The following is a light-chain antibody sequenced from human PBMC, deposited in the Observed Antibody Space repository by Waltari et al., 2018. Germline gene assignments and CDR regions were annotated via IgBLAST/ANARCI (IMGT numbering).Light chain of an antibody. V-gene: IGLV2-23*02. CDR2: GVT. CDR3: LSYTTRISFV. J-gene: IGLJ2*01. CDR1: SNDIGNSNH. Sequence: QPALTQPASVSGSPGQSITISCTGSSNDIGNSNHVCWYQQHPGKAPRLIISGVTERPSGVSDRFSGSKSGNTASLTISGLQAEDEADYYCLSYTTRISFVFGGGTKLSVL.